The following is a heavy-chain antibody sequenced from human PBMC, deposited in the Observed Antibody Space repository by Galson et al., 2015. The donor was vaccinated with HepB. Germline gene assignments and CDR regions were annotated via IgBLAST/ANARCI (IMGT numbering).Heavy chain of an antibody. J-gene: IGHJ3*02. CDR3: ARDRIDDYIWGSYRPDAFDI. V-gene: IGHV1-69*10. CDR2: IIPILGIA. D-gene: IGHD3-16*02. Sequence: SVKVSCKASGGTFSSYAISWVRQAPGQGLEWMGGIIPILGIANYAQKFQGRVTVTADKSTSTAYMELSSLRSEDTAVYYCARDRIDDYIWGSYRPDAFDIWGQGTMVTVSS. CDR1: GGTFSSYA.